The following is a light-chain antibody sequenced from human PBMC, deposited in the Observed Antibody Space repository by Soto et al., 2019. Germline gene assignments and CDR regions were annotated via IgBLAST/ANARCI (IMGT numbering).Light chain of an antibody. CDR3: QQFSVFPWT. Sequence: DVPMTQSPSTLSASVGDSVTITCRASQNINRWLAWYQQKPGKAPKLVIFDASRLESGVPSRFSGSGSGTEFTLSISGLQPDDFATYFCQQFSVFPWTFGQGTKVEV. J-gene: IGKJ1*01. CDR1: QNINRW. CDR2: DAS. V-gene: IGKV1-5*01.